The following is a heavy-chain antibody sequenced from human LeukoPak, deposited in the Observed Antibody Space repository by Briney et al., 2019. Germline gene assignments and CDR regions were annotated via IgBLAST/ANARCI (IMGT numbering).Heavy chain of an antibody. D-gene: IGHD6-19*01. Sequence: PGGSLRLSSAASGFTFDDYGMSWVRQAPGKGLEWGSGINWNGGSTGYADSVKGRFTISRDNAKNSLYLQMNSLRAEDTALYHCARARVGSSGWYYFDYWGQGTLVTVSS. J-gene: IGHJ4*02. CDR3: ARARVGSSGWYYFDY. CDR2: INWNGGST. V-gene: IGHV3-20*01. CDR1: GFTFDDYG.